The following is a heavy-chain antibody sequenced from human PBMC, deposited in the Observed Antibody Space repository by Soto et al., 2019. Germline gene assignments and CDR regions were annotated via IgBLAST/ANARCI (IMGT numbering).Heavy chain of an antibody. Sequence: QVQLVQSGAEVKKPGASVKVSCKASGYTFTNYSITWARQAPGQGLEWMGWITSNNGNTNYAEKLQGRVTMTADTSTSTAYMELRSLRSDDTAVYYCARNFYDFSGYYSKGYWGQGTLVTVSS. CDR3: ARNFYDFSGYYSKGY. J-gene: IGHJ4*02. CDR1: GYTFTNYS. V-gene: IGHV1-18*01. D-gene: IGHD3-22*01. CDR2: ITSNNGNT.